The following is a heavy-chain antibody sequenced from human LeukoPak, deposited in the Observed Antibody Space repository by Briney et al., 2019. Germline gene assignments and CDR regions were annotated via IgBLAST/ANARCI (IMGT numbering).Heavy chain of an antibody. CDR2: IYHSGST. Sequence: SETLSLTCAVSGYSISSGYYWGWIRQPPGKGLEWIGSIYHSGSTYYNPSLKSRVTISVDTSKNQFSLKLSSVTAADTAVYYCATTPAAGHDCWGQGTLVTVSS. V-gene: IGHV4-38-2*01. CDR3: ATTPAAGHDC. D-gene: IGHD6-13*01. CDR1: GYSISSGYY. J-gene: IGHJ4*02.